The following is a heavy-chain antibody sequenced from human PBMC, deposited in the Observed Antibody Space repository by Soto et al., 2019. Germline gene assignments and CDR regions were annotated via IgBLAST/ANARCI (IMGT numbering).Heavy chain of an antibody. V-gene: IGHV1-69*04. CDR3: ARDRDYGDAVRYYYYMDV. J-gene: IGHJ6*03. D-gene: IGHD4-17*01. CDR1: GGTFSSYT. Sequence: SVKVSCKASGGTFSSYTISWVRQAPGQGLEWMGRIIPILGIANYAQKFQGRVTITADKSTSTAYMELSSLRSEDTAVYYCARDRDYGDAVRYYYYMDVWGKGTTVTVSS. CDR2: IIPILGIA.